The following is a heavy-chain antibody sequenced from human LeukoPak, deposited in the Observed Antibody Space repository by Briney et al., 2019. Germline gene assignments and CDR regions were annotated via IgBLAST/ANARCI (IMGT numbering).Heavy chain of an antibody. CDR2: ISGSGDRT. D-gene: IGHD4-17*01. J-gene: IGHJ3*02. Sequence: GGSLRLSCAASGFTFSSYRINWVRQAPGKGLEWVSSISGSGDRTMYADSVKGRFTISRDNFKNTLYLQMNSLRAEDTALYHCAKDPNGDYIGAFDMWGQGTMVTVSS. V-gene: IGHV3-23*01. CDR1: GFTFSSYR. CDR3: AKDPNGDYIGAFDM.